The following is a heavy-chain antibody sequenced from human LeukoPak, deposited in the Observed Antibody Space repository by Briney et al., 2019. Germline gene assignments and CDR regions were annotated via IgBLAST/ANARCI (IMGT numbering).Heavy chain of an antibody. D-gene: IGHD2-15*01. CDR1: GFTFSSYA. J-gene: IGHJ4*02. Sequence: GRSLRLSCAASGFTFSSYAMHWVRQAPGKGLEWVAVISYDGSNKHYADSVKGRFTISRDSSKNALYLQMNSLRAEDTAVYYCARDSIYCSGGSCYSPWIYYFDYWGQGTLVTVSS. CDR3: ARDSIYCSGGSCYSPWIYYFDY. CDR2: ISYDGSNK. V-gene: IGHV3-30*04.